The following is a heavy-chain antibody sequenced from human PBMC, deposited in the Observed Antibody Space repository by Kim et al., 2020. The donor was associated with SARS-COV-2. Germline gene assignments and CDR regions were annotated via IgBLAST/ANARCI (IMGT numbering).Heavy chain of an antibody. CDR1: GDSVSSNTAT. CDR3: ARVSLSRLPDY. J-gene: IGHJ4*02. CDR2: TYYMSKWYI. D-gene: IGHD5-12*01. Sequence: SQTLSLTCAISGDSVSSNTATWHWIRQSPSRGLEWLGRTYYMSKWYIDYAVSVNSRITINPDTSKNQFSLQLNSVTPEDTTVYYCARVSLSRLPDYWGQGTLVTVSP. V-gene: IGHV6-1*01.